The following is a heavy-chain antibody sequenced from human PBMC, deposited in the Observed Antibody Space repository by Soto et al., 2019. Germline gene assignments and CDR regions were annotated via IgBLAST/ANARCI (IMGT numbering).Heavy chain of an antibody. D-gene: IGHD3-10*01. CDR3: AREVTYGGGSFSLGL. CDR1: GYFFISHY. J-gene: IGHJ4*02. V-gene: IGHV1-2*06. CDR2: INPNNGDT. Sequence: GASVKVSCKTSGYFFISHYIHWVRLAPGRGLEWMGRINPNNGDTNSPQKFQGRVTMTSDTSISTAYMEMSGLRSDDTALYYCAREVTYGGGSFSLGLWGQGTLVTVSS.